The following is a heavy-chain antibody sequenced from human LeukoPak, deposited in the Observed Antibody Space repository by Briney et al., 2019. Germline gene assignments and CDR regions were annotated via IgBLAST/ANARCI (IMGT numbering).Heavy chain of an antibody. CDR3: AFEGSEKATIGEGFDY. D-gene: IGHD5-24*01. CDR2: INPNRGGT. Sequence: ASVKVSCKASGYTFTGYYMHWVRQAPGQGLEWRGWINPNRGGTNYAQKFQGRVTMTRDTSISTAYMELSRLRSDDTAVYYCAFEGSEKATIGEGFDYWGQGTLVTVSS. J-gene: IGHJ4*02. CDR1: GYTFTGYY. V-gene: IGHV1-2*02.